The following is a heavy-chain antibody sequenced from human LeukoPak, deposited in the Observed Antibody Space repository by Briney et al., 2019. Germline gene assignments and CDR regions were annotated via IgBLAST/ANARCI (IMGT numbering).Heavy chain of an antibody. J-gene: IGHJ3*02. CDR2: IISSSSYI. CDR1: GFTFSSYS. Sequence: GGSLRLSCAASGFTFSSYSMNWVRQAPGKGLEWVSSIISSSSYIYYADSVKGRFTISRDNAKNSLYLQMNSLRAEDTAVYYCARFRGQFIVVVPAAIDAFDIWGQGTMVTVSS. D-gene: IGHD2-2*02. CDR3: ARFRGQFIVVVPAAIDAFDI. V-gene: IGHV3-21*01.